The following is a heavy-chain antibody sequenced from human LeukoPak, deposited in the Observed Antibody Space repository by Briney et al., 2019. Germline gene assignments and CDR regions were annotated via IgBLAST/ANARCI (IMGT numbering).Heavy chain of an antibody. V-gene: IGHV4-31*03. CDR3: ARVLLRYFDWLLLPEGDDAFDI. Sequence: SETLSLTCTVSGGSISSGGYYWSWIRQHPGKGLEWIGYIYYSGSTYYNPSLKSRVTISVDTSKNQFSLKLSSVTAADTAVYYCARVLLRYFDWLLLPEGDDAFDIWGQGTMVTVSS. D-gene: IGHD3-9*01. CDR1: GGSISSGGYY. CDR2: IYYSGST. J-gene: IGHJ3*02.